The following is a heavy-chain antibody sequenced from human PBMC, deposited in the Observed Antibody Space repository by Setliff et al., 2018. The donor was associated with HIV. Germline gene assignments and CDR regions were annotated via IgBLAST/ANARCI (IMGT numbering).Heavy chain of an antibody. V-gene: IGHV3-23*01. CDR3: AKVLVFGIDAFDI. J-gene: IGHJ3*02. CDR2: IGAVGGPT. CDR1: GFRVTDTY. D-gene: IGHD3-10*02. Sequence: GGSLRLSCEASGFRVTDTYMAWVRQAPGKGLEWVSTIGAVGGPTHYAESVKGRFTISKDNSKNTLYLQMSSLRDEDTAVYYCAKVLVFGIDAFDIWGQGTMVTVSS.